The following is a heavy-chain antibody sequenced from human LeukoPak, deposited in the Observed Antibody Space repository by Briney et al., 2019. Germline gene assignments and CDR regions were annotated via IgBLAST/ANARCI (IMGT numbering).Heavy chain of an antibody. CDR2: ISYDGSNK. CDR3: AKAGGYYYYYYMDV. V-gene: IGHV3-30*18. J-gene: IGHJ6*03. CDR1: GFTFSSYG. Sequence: GGSLRLSCAASGFTFSSYGMHWVRQAPGKGLEWVAVISYDGSNKYYADSVKGRFTISRDNSKNTLYLQMNSLRAEDTAVYYCAKAGGYYYYYYMDVWGKGTTVTISS.